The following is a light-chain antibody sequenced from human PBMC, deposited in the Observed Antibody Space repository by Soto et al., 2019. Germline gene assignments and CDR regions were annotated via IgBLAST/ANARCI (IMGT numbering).Light chain of an antibody. V-gene: IGKV3-11*01. CDR2: DAS. J-gene: IGKJ4*01. CDR1: QSVGSS. Sequence: EIVMTQSPDTVSVYPGERVTLSCRASQSVGSSVAWYQQKPGQAPRLLIYDASNRATGIPARFSGSGSGTDFTLTISSLEPEDFAVYYCQQRRNWLLSFGGGTKVDI. CDR3: QQRRNWLLS.